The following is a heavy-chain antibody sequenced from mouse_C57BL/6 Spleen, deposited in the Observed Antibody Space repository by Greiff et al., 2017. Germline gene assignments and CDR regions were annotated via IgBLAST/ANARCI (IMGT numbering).Heavy chain of an antibody. D-gene: IGHD2-5*01. V-gene: IGHV1-52*01. CDR1: GYTFTSYW. CDR3: ARDYSNYYYAMDY. J-gene: IGHJ4*01. Sequence: VQLQQPGAGLVRPGSSVKLSCKASGYTFTSYWMHWVKQRPIQGLEWIGNIDPSDSETHYNQKFKDKATLTVDKSSSTAYMQLSSLTSEDSAVYYCARDYSNYYYAMDYWGQGTSVTVSS. CDR2: IDPSDSET.